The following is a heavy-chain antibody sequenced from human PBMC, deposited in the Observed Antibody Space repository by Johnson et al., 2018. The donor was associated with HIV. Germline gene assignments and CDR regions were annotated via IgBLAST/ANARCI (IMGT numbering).Heavy chain of an antibody. CDR3: VREVSNWNDVVQKHDAAFDI. J-gene: IGHJ3*02. D-gene: IGHD1-20*01. V-gene: IGHV3-30-3*01. CDR1: GFTFSSFA. Sequence: QVQLVESGGGVVQPGRSLRLSCAASGFTFSSFAMHWVRQAPGKGLEWVAVISYDGSNKYYVDSVKGRLTISRDNAKNSLNLQVNSLRAEDMTVYYCVREVSNWNDVVQKHDAAFDIWGQGTMVTVSS. CDR2: ISYDGSNK.